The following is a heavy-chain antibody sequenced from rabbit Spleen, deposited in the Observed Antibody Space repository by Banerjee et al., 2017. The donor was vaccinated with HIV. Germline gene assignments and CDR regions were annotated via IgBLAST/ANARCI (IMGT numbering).Heavy chain of an antibody. CDR1: GFSFSNKVV. D-gene: IGHD1-1*01. V-gene: IGHV1S45*01. CDR2: INAVTGKP. J-gene: IGHJ4*01. Sequence: QEQVLESGGGLVKPEGSLKLSCTASGFSFSNKVVMCWVRQAPGKGLEWIACINAVTGKPVYATWAKGRFTISKASSTTVTLQMTRLTAADTATYFCARDLVAVIGWNFNLWGQGTLVTVS. CDR3: ARDLVAVIGWNFNL.